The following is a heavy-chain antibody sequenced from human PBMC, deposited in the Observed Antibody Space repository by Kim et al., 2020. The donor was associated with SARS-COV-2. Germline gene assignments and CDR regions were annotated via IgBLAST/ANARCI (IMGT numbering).Heavy chain of an antibody. V-gene: IGHV3-30*18. J-gene: IGHJ4*02. Sequence: GGSLRLSCAASGFTFSSYGMHWVRQAPGKGLEWVAVISYDGSNKYYADSVKGRFTISRDNSKNTLYLQMNSLRAEDTAVYYCAKNQGDYGDYVLDYWGQGTLVTVSS. D-gene: IGHD4-17*01. CDR1: GFTFSSYG. CDR3: AKNQGDYGDYVLDY. CDR2: ISYDGSNK.